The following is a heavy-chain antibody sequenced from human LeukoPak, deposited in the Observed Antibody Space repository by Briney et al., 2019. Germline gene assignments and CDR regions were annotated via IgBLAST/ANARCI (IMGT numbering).Heavy chain of an antibody. CDR3: AKEGPYYDSSGYDY. V-gene: IGHV3-30*18. CDR2: ISYDGSNK. CDR1: GFTFSSYG. Sequence: KAGGSLRLSCAASGFTFSSYGKHWVRQAPGKGLEWVAVISYDGSNKYYADSVKGRFTISRDNSKNTLYLQMNSLRAEDTAVYYCAKEGPYYDSSGYDYWGQGTLVTVSS. J-gene: IGHJ4*02. D-gene: IGHD3-22*01.